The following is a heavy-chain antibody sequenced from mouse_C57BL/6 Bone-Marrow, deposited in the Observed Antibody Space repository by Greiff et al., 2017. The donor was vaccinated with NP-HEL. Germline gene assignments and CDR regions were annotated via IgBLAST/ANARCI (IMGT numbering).Heavy chain of an antibody. D-gene: IGHD1-1*01. CDR1: GYTFTSYG. J-gene: IGHJ2*01. CDR3: ARWITTVVATGDY. V-gene: IGHV1-81*01. CDR2: IYPRSGNT. Sequence: VQRVESGAELARPGASVKLSCKASGYTFTSYGISWVKQRTGQGLEWIGEIYPRSGNTYYNEKFKGKATLTADKSSSTAYMELRSLTSEDSAVYFCARWITTVVATGDYWGQGTTLTVSS.